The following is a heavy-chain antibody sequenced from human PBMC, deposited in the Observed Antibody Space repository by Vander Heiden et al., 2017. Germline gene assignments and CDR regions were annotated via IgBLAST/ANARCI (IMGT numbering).Heavy chain of an antibody. J-gene: IGHJ4*02. CDR3: ARSINYYDSSGLLDY. Sequence: QLQLQESGPGLVKPSETLSLTCTSSGGSISSSSYYWGGIRKPPGKGLEWIGSIYYSGRTYYNPSLKSRVTISVDTAKNQFSLKLSSVTAADTAVYYCARSINYYDSSGLLDYWGQGTLVTVSS. V-gene: IGHV4-39*01. CDR2: IYYSGRT. D-gene: IGHD3-22*01. CDR1: GGSISSSSYY.